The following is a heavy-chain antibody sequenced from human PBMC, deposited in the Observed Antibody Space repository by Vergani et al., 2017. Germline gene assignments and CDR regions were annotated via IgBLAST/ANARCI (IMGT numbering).Heavy chain of an antibody. CDR3: ARGDDYGDSYFDY. CDR1: GGTFGSHT. CDR2: IIPIFGTA. D-gene: IGHD4-17*01. J-gene: IGHJ4*02. Sequence: QVQLEQSGAEVKKPGSSVTVSCRASGGTFGSHTISWVRQAPGQGLEWMGGIIPIFGTANYAQKFQGRVTITADESTSTAYMELSSLRSEDTAVYYCARGDDYGDSYFDYWGQGTLVTVSS. V-gene: IGHV1-69*12.